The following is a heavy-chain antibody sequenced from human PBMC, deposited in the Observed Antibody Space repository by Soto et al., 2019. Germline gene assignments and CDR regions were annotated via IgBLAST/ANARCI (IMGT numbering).Heavy chain of an antibody. J-gene: IGHJ4*02. CDR1: GFSFSSYW. CDR2: IKQDESEK. Sequence: EVQLVESGGGLVQPGGSLRISCKGSGFSFSSYWMSWVRQAPGKGLEWVASIKQDESEKYYVDSVKGRFTISRDNVDDSVFLHMNSLSAENTAVYFCVRDVGFDYVNWGQGTVVTGSS. CDR3: VRDVGFDYVN. D-gene: IGHD3-16*01. V-gene: IGHV3-7*01.